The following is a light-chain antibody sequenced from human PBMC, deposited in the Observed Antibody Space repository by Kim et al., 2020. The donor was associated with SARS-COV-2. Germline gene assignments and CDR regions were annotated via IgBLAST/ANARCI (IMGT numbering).Light chain of an antibody. CDR1: LSGRSRY. V-gene: IGKV3-20*01. J-gene: IGKJ5*01. CDR3: QQYGS. CDR2: GAS. Sequence: TLFLSPVDRATLSCRASLSGRSRYIAWYQQKPGQDPRLVIYGASGRATGIRDRFSDSGSGTDFALTVCRLEPEDFAVYYCQQYGSFGQGTRLEIK.